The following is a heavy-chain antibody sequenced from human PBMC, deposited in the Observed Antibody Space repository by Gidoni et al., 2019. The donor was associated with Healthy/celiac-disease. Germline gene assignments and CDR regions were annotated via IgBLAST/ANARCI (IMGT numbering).Heavy chain of an antibody. CDR3: ARVGLSVLDY. Sequence: QVQLVESGGGVVQPGRSLRLSCAASGFTFSSYAMHWVRQAPGKGLEWVAVISYDGSNKYYADSVKGRFTISRDNSKNTLYLQMNSLRAEDTAVYYCARVGLSVLDYWGQGTLVTVSS. V-gene: IGHV3-30-3*01. J-gene: IGHJ4*02. D-gene: IGHD6-25*01. CDR1: GFTFSSYA. CDR2: ISYDGSNK.